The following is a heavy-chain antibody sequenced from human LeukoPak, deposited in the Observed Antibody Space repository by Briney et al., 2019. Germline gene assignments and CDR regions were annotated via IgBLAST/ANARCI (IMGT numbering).Heavy chain of an antibody. D-gene: IGHD3-10*01. CDR1: GGSFSGYY. CDR2: INHSGST. CDR3: ARVRFGESRATEFDY. Sequence: SETLSLTYAVYGGSFSGYYWSWIRQPPGKGLEWIGEINHSGSTNYNPSLKSRVTISVDTSKNQFSLKLSSVTAADTAVYYCARVRFGESRATEFDYWGQGTLVTVSS. J-gene: IGHJ4*02. V-gene: IGHV4-34*01.